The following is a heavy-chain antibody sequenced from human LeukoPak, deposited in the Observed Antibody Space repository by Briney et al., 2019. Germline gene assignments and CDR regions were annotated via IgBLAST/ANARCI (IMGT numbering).Heavy chain of an antibody. Sequence: GASVKVSCKASGGTFSSYAISWVRQAPGQGLEWMGRIIPILGIANYAQKFQGRVTITADESTSTAYMELSSLRSEDTAVYYCARDSPGLADYWGQGTLVTVSS. V-gene: IGHV1-69*04. CDR2: IIPILGIA. CDR3: ARDSPGLADY. CDR1: GGTFSSYA. J-gene: IGHJ4*02.